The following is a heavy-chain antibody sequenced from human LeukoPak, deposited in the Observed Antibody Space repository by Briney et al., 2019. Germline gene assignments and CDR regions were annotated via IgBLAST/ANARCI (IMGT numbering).Heavy chain of an antibody. V-gene: IGHV5-51*01. CDR1: GYTFTNYF. CDR2: IYSGDSDT. D-gene: IGHD3-22*01. Sequence: GESLQISCHGSGYTFTNYFIGWVRQMPRKGLEWMGIIYSGDSDTGYSPSFLGQVTISADKSMSSAYLQCSSVKASDSAMYYCVRHDRSSWYSMGGIDFWGQGTLVTVSS. J-gene: IGHJ4*02. CDR3: VRHDRSSWYSMGGIDF.